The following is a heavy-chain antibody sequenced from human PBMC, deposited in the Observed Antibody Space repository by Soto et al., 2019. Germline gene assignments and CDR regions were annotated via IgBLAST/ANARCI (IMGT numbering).Heavy chain of an antibody. Sequence: SETLSLTCTVSGGSISSSSYYWGWIRQPPGKGLEWIGSIYYSGSTYYNPSLKSRVTISVDTSKNQSSLKLSPVTAAETAVYYCARHKYYFDSSGYPYYFDYWGQGTLVTVSS. CDR1: GGSISSSSYY. J-gene: IGHJ4*02. D-gene: IGHD3-22*01. CDR2: IYYSGST. V-gene: IGHV4-39*01. CDR3: ARHKYYFDSSGYPYYFDY.